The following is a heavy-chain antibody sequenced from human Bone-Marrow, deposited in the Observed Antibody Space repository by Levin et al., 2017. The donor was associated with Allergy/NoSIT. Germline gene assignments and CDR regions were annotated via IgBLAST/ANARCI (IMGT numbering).Heavy chain of an antibody. V-gene: IGHV3-66*02. D-gene: IGHD2-8*01. CDR2: IYSGGGT. Sequence: GESLKIACAASGFTVSNNQMTWVRQAPGKGLEWVSVIYSGGGTHYADSVKGRFTISRDSSKNTLYLQMNSLRADDTAVYYCTRAPGANGDYWGQGTLVTVSS. CDR1: GFTVSNNQ. CDR3: TRAPGANGDY. J-gene: IGHJ4*02.